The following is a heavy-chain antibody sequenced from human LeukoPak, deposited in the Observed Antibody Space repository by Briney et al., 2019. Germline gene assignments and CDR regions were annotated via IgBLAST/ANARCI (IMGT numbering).Heavy chain of an antibody. CDR2: VNRDGSET. Sequence: GGPLRPSCAASGFTLSNHWMTWVGQVPGRGPEWVANVNRDGSETYYLDSVKGRFTISKDNAKNALYLQMNSLRAEDTALYHCARNNGMDVWGQGTTVIVSS. V-gene: IGHV3-7*03. J-gene: IGHJ6*02. CDR3: ARNNGMDV. CDR1: GFTLSNHW.